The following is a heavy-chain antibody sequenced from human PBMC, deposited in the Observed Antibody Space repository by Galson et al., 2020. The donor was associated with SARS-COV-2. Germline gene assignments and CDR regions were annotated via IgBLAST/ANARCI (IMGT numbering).Heavy chain of an antibody. CDR2: IYYSGST. CDR1: GGSISSSSYY. CDR3: ARQGIVVVTLDY. Sequence: ETSETLSLTCTVSGGSISSSSYYWGWIRQPPGKGLEWIGSIYYSGSTYYNPSLKSRVTISVDTSKNQFSLKLSSVTAADTAAYYCARQGIVVVTLDYWGQGTLVTVSS. J-gene: IGHJ4*02. D-gene: IGHD2-21*02. V-gene: IGHV4-39*01.